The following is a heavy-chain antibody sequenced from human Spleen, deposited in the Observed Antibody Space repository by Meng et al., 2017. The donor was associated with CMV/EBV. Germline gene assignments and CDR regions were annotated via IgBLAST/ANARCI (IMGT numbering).Heavy chain of an antibody. Sequence: LPCAVSGGSNSSNTWWRWVRQPPGKGLEWIGEIYRSGTTNFNPSLKSRVTISVDKSKNQFSLKLNSVTAADTAVYYCAGQRGFSFDYWGQGTLVTVSS. V-gene: IGHV4-4*02. CDR1: GGSNSSNTW. CDR3: AGQRGFSFDY. CDR2: IYRSGTT. J-gene: IGHJ4*02. D-gene: IGHD1-1*01.